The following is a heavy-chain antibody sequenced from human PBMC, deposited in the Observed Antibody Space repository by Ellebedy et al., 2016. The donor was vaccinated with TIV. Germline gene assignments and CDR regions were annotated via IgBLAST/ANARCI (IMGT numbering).Heavy chain of an antibody. CDR2: IFSAGTT. CDR3: ARVDRGLAFDY. V-gene: IGHV3-53*01. D-gene: IGHD3-22*01. CDR1: GFGVSANY. J-gene: IGHJ4*02. Sequence: GESLKISCAVSGFGVSANYLSWVRQAPGKGLEWVSIIFSAGTTYHADSVKGRFTISRDTSKNMVYLQMNGLRAEDTAVYYCARVDRGLAFDYWGRGTLVTVSS.